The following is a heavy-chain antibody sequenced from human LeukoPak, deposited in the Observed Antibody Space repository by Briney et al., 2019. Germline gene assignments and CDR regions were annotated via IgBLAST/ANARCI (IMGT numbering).Heavy chain of an antibody. D-gene: IGHD6-19*01. J-gene: IGHJ4*02. CDR1: GFTVSSNY. V-gene: IGHV3-66*01. CDR2: IYSCGST. Sequence: PGGSLRLSCAASGFTVSSNYMSWVRQAPGKGLEWASVIYSCGSTYYADSVKGRFTISRDNSKNTLYLQMNSLRAEDTAVYYCARSLRIAVAGLVDYWGQGTLVTVSS. CDR3: ARSLRIAVAGLVDY.